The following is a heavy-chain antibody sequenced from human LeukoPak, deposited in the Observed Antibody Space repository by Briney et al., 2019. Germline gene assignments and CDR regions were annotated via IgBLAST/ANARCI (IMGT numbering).Heavy chain of an antibody. CDR1: GFTFSMYS. Sequence: GGSLRLSCAASGFTFSMYSMNWVRQAPGKGLEWVSSISSSSSYIYYADSVKGRFTISRDNAKNSLYLQMNSLRAEDTAVYYCARAAAGRFDYWGQGTLVTVSS. CDR2: ISSSSSYI. J-gene: IGHJ4*02. D-gene: IGHD6-13*01. CDR3: ARAAAGRFDY. V-gene: IGHV3-21*01.